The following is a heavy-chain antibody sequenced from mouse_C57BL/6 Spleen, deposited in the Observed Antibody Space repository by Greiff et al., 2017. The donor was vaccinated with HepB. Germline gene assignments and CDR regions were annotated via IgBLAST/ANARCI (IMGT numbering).Heavy chain of an antibody. V-gene: IGHV5-4*03. J-gene: IGHJ2*01. CDR1: GFTFSSYA. CDR2: ISDGGSYT. D-gene: IGHD2-4*01. Sequence: EVMLVESGGGLVKPGGSLKLSCAASGFTFSSYAMSWVRQTPEKRLEWVATISDGGSYTYYPDNVKGRFTISRDNAKNNLYLQMSHLKSEDTAMYYCARGVYDYPYYFDYWGQGTTLTVSS. CDR3: ARGVYDYPYYFDY.